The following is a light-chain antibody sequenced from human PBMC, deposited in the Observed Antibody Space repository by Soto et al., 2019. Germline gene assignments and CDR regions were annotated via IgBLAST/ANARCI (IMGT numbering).Light chain of an antibody. J-gene: IGLJ2*01. CDR1: NIGSKS. CDR2: YDS. V-gene: IGLV3-21*04. CDR3: QVWDTSSDHVV. Sequence: SYELTQPPSVSVAPGRTARITCGGNNIGSKSVHWYPQKPGQSPVLVIYYDSDRPSGIPERFSGSNSGNTAALTISKVVAGDKADYYFQVWDTSSDHVVLCGWTKLTVL.